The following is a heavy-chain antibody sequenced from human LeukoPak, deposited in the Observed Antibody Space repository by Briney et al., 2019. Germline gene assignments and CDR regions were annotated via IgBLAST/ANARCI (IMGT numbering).Heavy chain of an antibody. CDR1: GYTFTSYD. V-gene: IGHV1-8*01. CDR2: MNPNSGNT. Sequence: GASVKVSCKASGYTFTSYDINWVRQATGQGLEWMGWMNPNSGNTGYAQKFKGRVTMTRNTSISTAYMELSSLRSEDTAVYYCARGDSSGWYYRYYYYYGMDVWGQGTTVTVSS. CDR3: ARGDSSGWYYRYYYYYGMDV. D-gene: IGHD6-19*01. J-gene: IGHJ6*02.